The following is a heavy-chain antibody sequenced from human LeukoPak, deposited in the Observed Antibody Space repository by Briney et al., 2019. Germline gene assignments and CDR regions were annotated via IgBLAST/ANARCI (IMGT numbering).Heavy chain of an antibody. J-gene: IGHJ4*02. Sequence: SETLSLTCAVYGGSFSGYYWSWIRQPPGKGLEWIGEINHSGSTNYNPSLESRVTISVDTSKNQFSLKLSSVTAADTAVYYCARGPARSSGSYYRRGFDYWGQGTLVTVSS. CDR3: ARGPARSSGSYYRRGFDY. V-gene: IGHV4-34*01. CDR2: INHSGST. D-gene: IGHD3-10*01. CDR1: GGSFSGYY.